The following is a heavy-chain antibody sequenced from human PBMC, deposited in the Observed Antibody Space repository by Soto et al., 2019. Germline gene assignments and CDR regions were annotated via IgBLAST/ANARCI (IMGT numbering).Heavy chain of an antibody. J-gene: IGHJ6*02. CDR2: IYNSGSTM. D-gene: IGHD1-1*01. V-gene: IGHV3-48*03. CDR3: ARESGGTGLDV. CDR1: GFTFSAFE. Sequence: GGSLRLSCAASGFTFSAFEMNWVRQAPGKGLEWLSYIYNSGSTMTYADSVKGRFAISRDNAKNSLYLQMYSLRAEDTAVYYCARESGGTGLDVWGQGTTVTV.